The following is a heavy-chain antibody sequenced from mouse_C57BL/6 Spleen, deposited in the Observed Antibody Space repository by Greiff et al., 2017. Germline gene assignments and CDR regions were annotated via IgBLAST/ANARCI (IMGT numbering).Heavy chain of an antibody. Sequence: QVQLKQPGAELVKPGASVKLSCKASGYTFTSSWMHWVKQRPGRGLEWIGRIDPHSGGTKYNEKFKSKATLTVDKPSSTAYMQLSSLTSDDAAVYDCARMGAQAFAYWGQGTLVTVSA. D-gene: IGHD3-2*02. CDR3: ARMGAQAFAY. J-gene: IGHJ3*01. CDR2: IDPHSGGT. CDR1: GYTFTSSW. V-gene: IGHV1-72*01.